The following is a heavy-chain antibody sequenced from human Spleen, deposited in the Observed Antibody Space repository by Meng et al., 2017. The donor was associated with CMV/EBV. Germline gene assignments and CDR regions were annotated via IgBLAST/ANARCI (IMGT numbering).Heavy chain of an antibody. CDR3: AKDATAAGMDV. J-gene: IGHJ6*02. Sequence: GESLKISCAASGFTFSRYAMHWVRQAPGKGLEWVAIISYDGSNEYYADSVKGRFTISRDTSRNTLYLQMNSLRAEDTAVYYCAKDATAAGMDVWGQGTTVTVSS. D-gene: IGHD6-13*01. CDR1: GFTFSRYA. CDR2: ISYDGSNE. V-gene: IGHV3-30-3*01.